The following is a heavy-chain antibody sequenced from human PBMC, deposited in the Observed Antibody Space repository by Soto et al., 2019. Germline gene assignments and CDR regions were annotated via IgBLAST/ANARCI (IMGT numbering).Heavy chain of an antibody. V-gene: IGHV3-72*01. Sequence: EVQLVESGGGLVQPGGSLRLSCAASGFTFSDHYMDWVRQAPGKGLEWVGRTRNKANSYTTEYAASVKGRFTISRDDSKNSLYLQMNSLKTEDTAVYYCARGLGSGWGQGTLVTVSS. CDR1: GFTFSDHY. CDR3: ARGLGSG. D-gene: IGHD6-19*01. CDR2: TRNKANSYTT. J-gene: IGHJ4*02.